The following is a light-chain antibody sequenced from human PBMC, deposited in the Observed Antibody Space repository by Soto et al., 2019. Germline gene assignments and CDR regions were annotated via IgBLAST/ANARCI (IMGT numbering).Light chain of an antibody. J-gene: IGLJ1*01. CDR1: SSNIGAGYD. V-gene: IGLV1-40*01. Sequence: QSVLTQPPSVSGAPGQRVTISCTGSSSNIGAGYDVHWYQQLPGTAPKLLIYDNSNRPSGVPDRFSGSKSGTSASLAITGLQAEDEADYYCRSYHSSLSGYVFGTGTKLTVL. CDR3: RSYHSSLSGYV. CDR2: DNS.